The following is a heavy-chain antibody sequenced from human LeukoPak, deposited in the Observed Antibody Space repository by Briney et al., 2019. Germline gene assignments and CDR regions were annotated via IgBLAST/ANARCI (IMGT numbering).Heavy chain of an antibody. J-gene: IGHJ4*02. CDR1: GFTFTSYP. D-gene: IGHD2/OR15-2a*01. CDR2: ISYHGSIQ. V-gene: IGHV3-30*04. CDR3: ARDMLIGAPDYLDY. Sequence: PGGSLRLSCAASGFTFTSYPMHWVRQAPGKGLEWVAVISYHGSIQWYADSVKGRFTISRDDSKNTLFLQMNGLRAQDTAVYYCARDMLIGAPDYLDYGGQGTLVTVSS.